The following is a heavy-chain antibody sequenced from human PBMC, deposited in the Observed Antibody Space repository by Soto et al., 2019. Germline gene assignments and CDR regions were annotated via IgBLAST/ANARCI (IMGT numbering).Heavy chain of an antibody. V-gene: IGHV3-9*01. J-gene: IGHJ3*02. CDR2: ISWNSGSI. CDR1: GLTFDDYA. CDR3: AKDIHRSVVVVAANAFDI. Sequence: PGGSLRLSCAASGLTFDDYAMHWARQAPGKGLEWVSGISWNSGSIGYADSVKGRFTISRDNAKNSLYLQMNSLRAEDTALYYCAKDIHRSVVVVAANAFDIWGQGTMVTVSS. D-gene: IGHD2-15*01.